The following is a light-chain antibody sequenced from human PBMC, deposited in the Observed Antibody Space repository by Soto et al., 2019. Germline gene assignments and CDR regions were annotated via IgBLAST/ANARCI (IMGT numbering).Light chain of an antibody. J-gene: IGKJ2*01. CDR1: QSVSSK. V-gene: IGKV3-15*01. Sequence: EIVMTQSPATLSLSPGERVTLSCRASQSVSSKLAWYQQKPGQAPRLLIYGASIRATDIPARFSGSGSGTEFTLTISRLQSEEFAIFYCQQYSNWPYNFGQGTKLEIK. CDR2: GAS. CDR3: QQYSNWPYN.